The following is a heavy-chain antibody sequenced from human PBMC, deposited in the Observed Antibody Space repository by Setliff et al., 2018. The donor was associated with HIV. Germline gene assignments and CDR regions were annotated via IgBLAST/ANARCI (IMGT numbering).Heavy chain of an antibody. CDR1: GLIFSSYE. V-gene: IGHV3-NL1*01. CDR3: AKDRYYDSSGSPFDY. D-gene: IGHD3-22*01. CDR2: IGGHGSII. J-gene: IGHJ4*02. Sequence: GGSLRLSCAASGLIFSSYEMNWVRQAPGKGLEWISFIGGHGSIIHYADSVKGRFTISRDNSKNTLYLQMNSLRAEDTAVYYCAKDRYYDSSGSPFDYWGQGTLVTVSS.